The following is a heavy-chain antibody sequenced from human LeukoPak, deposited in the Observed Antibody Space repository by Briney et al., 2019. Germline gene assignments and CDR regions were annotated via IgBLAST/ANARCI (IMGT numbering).Heavy chain of an antibody. CDR3: ANPPPVTKIRFDS. Sequence: GGSLRLSCAASGFTFSSYAMSWVRQAPGKGLEWVSDINGSGGSTYYADSVKGRFTISRDTLKNTLYLQMNSLRAEDTAVYYCANPPPVTKIRFDSWGQGTLVTVSS. J-gene: IGHJ5*01. V-gene: IGHV3-23*01. D-gene: IGHD4-17*01. CDR1: GFTFSSYA. CDR2: INGSGGST.